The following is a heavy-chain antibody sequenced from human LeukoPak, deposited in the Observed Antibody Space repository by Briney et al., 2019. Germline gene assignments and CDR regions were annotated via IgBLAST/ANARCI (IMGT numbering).Heavy chain of an antibody. V-gene: IGHV3-23*01. Sequence: PGGSLRLSCAASGFTFSSYEMNWVRQAPGKGLEWVSTISGSGGSTYYADSVKGRFTISRDNSKNTLYLQMNSLRAEDTAVYYCAKGGQWRFNAFDIWGQGTMVTVSS. CDR1: GFTFSSYE. CDR3: AKGGQWRFNAFDI. J-gene: IGHJ3*02. CDR2: ISGSGGST. D-gene: IGHD2-8*01.